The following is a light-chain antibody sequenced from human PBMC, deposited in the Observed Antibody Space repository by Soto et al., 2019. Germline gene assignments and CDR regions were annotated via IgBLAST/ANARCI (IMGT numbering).Light chain of an antibody. J-gene: IGLJ2*01. CDR1: SSNMGRNF. V-gene: IGLV1-47*01. Sequence: QSVLTQPPSASGTPGQRVTISCSGSSSNMGRNFVYWYQQLSGAAPKLLIYKNDQRPSGVPDRFSGSKSGTSASLAISGLRSEDEADYYCSSWDDRLATLVFGGGTKLTVL. CDR2: KND. CDR3: SSWDDRLATLV.